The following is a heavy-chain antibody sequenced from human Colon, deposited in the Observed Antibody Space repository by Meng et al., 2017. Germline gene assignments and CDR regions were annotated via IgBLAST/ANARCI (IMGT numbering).Heavy chain of an antibody. CDR2: ISYDGSNK. D-gene: IGHD6-13*01. V-gene: IGHV3-30*04. J-gene: IGHJ3*02. Sequence: GESLKISCAASGFTFSSYAMHWVRQAPGKGLEWVAVISYDGSNKYYADSVKGRFTISRDNSKNTLYLQMNSLRAEDTAVYYCARDPWYSSSWYGGNDAFDIWGQGKWSPSPQ. CDR3: ARDPWYSSSWYGGNDAFDI. CDR1: GFTFSSYA.